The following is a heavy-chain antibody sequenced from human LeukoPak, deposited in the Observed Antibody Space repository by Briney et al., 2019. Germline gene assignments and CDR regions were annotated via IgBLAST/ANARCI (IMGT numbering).Heavy chain of an antibody. CDR3: ANTARSFDY. J-gene: IGHJ4*02. V-gene: IGHV3-11*04. CDR1: GFTFSDSS. CDR2: ISSSGSTI. D-gene: IGHD2-21*02. Sequence: PGGSLRLSCAASGFTFSDSSMSWIRQAPGKGLEWVSYISSSGSTIDYADSVKSRVTISRDNAKNSLYLQMNSLRAEDTAVYYCANTARSFDYWGQGTPVTVSS.